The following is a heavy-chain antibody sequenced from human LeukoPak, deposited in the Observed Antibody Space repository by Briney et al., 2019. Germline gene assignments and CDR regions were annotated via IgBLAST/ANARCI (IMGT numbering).Heavy chain of an antibody. CDR3: ARATDTAMVLYYYYGMDV. CDR2: ISYDGSNK. V-gene: IGHV3-30-3*01. J-gene: IGHJ6*02. Sequence: GGSLRLSCAASGFTFSTYAMHWVRQVPGKGLEWVAVISYDGSNKYYADSVKGRFTISRDNSKNTLYLQMNSLRAEDTAVYYCARATDTAMVLYYYYGMDVWGQGTTVTVSS. CDR1: GFTFSTYA. D-gene: IGHD5-18*01.